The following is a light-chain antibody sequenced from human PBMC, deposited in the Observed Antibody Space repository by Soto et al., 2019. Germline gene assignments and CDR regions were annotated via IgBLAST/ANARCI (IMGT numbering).Light chain of an antibody. CDR3: QQYYSIPLT. J-gene: IGKJ4*01. Sequence: VKTQSPDSLAVSLGERATINCKSSQSVLYSSNNQNYLAWYQQRPGQPPKLLIYWASTRESGVPDRFSGSGSGTDFTLTISSLQAEDVAVYYCQQYYSIPLTFGGGTKVEIK. CDR1: QSVLYSSNNQNY. CDR2: WAS. V-gene: IGKV4-1*01.